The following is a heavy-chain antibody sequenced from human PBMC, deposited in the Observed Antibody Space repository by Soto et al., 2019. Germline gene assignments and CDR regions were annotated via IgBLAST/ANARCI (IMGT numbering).Heavy chain of an antibody. CDR2: INPIFETA. CDR3: ARGRETVGATTAFAY. Sequence: QVQLVQSGAEMKKPGSSVKVSCKASGGTFSKYAIDWVRQAPGRGLEWMGGINPIFETATYAQKFQGRVTITADKSTTTVYMEVSGLRFDDTAVYYCARGRETVGATTAFAYWGQGALVTVSS. J-gene: IGHJ4*02. CDR1: GGTFSKYA. V-gene: IGHV1-69*06. D-gene: IGHD1-26*01.